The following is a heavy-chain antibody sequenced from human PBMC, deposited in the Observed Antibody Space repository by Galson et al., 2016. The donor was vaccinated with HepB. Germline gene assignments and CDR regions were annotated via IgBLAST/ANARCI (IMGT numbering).Heavy chain of an antibody. J-gene: IGHJ4*02. V-gene: IGHV3-21*01. CDR1: GFTFNDFW. CDR3: ARDLRGMIRFFDWSTHFDS. CDR2: ISGTSTYI. D-gene: IGHD3-9*01. Sequence: SLRLSCAASGFTFNDFWMHWVRQAPGKGLEWVSSISGTSTYIYYADSVKGRFTISRDNAKNSLYLQMNNVRAEDTAVYYCARDLRGMIRFFDWSTHFDSWGQGTLVTVSS.